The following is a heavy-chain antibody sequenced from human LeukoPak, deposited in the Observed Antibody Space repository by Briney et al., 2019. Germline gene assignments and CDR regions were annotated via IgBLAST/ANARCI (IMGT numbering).Heavy chain of an antibody. V-gene: IGHV3-23*01. Sequence: GGSLRLSCAASGFTFSSYGMSWVRQAPGKGLEWVSAISGSGGSTYYAASVKGRFTISRDNSKNTLYLQMNSLRAEDTAVYYCAKARRGYGRLDYWGQGTLVTVSS. CDR2: ISGSGGST. D-gene: IGHD3-22*01. CDR3: AKARRGYGRLDY. J-gene: IGHJ4*02. CDR1: GFTFSSYG.